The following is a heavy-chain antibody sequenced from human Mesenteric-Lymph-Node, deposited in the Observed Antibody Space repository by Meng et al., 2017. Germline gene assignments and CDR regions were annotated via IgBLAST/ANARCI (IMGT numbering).Heavy chain of an antibody. J-gene: IGHJ4*02. CDR1: GFIFSNYA. V-gene: IGHV3-23*01. CDR3: ARDGGSYSLCDY. D-gene: IGHD1-26*01. CDR2: MSGSSGST. Sequence: GESLKISCTASGFIFSNYAMSWVRQAPGKGLEWVSAMSGSSGSTYYADSVKGRFTISRDNSKNTLYLQMNSLRAEDTAVYYCARDGGSYSLCDYWGQGTLVTVSS.